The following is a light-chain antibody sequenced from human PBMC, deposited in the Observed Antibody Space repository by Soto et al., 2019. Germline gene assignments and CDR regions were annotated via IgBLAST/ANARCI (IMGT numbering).Light chain of an antibody. CDR3: QNYNGPPWT. CDR1: QTINNN. V-gene: IGKV3-15*01. Sequence: EIVMTQSPATLSVSPGERATLSCRASQTINNNVAWYQLKDGQVPRLLIYGASTRATDVPARFSGSGSGTDFTLTITGLQPDDFATYYCQNYNGPPWTFGQGTKVDIK. CDR2: GAS. J-gene: IGKJ1*01.